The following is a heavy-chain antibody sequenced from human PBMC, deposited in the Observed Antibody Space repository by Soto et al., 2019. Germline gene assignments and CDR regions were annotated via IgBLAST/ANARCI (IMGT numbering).Heavy chain of an antibody. D-gene: IGHD3-9*01. V-gene: IGHV3-23*01. CDR3: AKDRQFRSYYESAGHYNN. CDR1: GFTFKNYD. J-gene: IGHJ4*02. CDR2: ISGSGAIT. Sequence: EVQLLESGGGLVQPGGSLRLSCVASGFTFKNYDMRWVRQAPGKGLAWVSGISGSGAITYYADSVRGRFTISRDNSKNTLYLQLNSLGAEDTAIYYCAKDRQFRSYYESAGHYNNWGQGTLVTVSS.